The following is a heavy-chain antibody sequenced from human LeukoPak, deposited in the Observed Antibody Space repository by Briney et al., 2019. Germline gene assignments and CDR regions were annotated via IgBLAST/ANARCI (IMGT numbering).Heavy chain of an antibody. J-gene: IGHJ4*02. CDR2: ISSSSSYL. CDR1: GFTFSSYS. D-gene: IGHD4-23*01. CDR3: ARGARWAYYFDY. V-gene: IGHV3-21*04. Sequence: GGSLRLSCAASGFTFSSYSMNWVRQAPGKGLEWVSSISSSSSYLYYADSVKGRFTISRDNAKNSLYLQMNSLRAEDSAIYYCARGARWAYYFDYWGQGSLVTVSS.